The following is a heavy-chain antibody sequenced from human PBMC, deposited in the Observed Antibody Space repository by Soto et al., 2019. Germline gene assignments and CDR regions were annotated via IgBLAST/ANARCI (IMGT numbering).Heavy chain of an antibody. V-gene: IGHV4-34*01. J-gene: IGHJ6*02. CDR3: ARGKGSGSMDV. CDR2: INHSGST. Sequence: SESLSLTCAVYGGSFSGYYWSWIRQPPGKGLEWIGEINHSGSTDYNPSLKSRVTISIDTSKNQFSLKLSSVTAVDTALYYCARGKGSGSMDVWGQGTTVTVSS. CDR1: GGSFSGYY.